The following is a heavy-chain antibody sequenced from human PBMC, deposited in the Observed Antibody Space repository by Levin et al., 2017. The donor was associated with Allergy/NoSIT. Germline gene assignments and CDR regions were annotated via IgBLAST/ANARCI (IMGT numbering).Heavy chain of an antibody. V-gene: IGHV5-51*03. J-gene: IGHJ6*02. CDR2: IYPGDPDI. CDR3: ARKPRSGRDTANGMDV. D-gene: IGHD2-15*01. CDR1: GFTFTSHW. Sequence: GASVKVSCEVSGFTFTSHWIAWVRQVPGKGLEWMGIIYPGDPDIRYSPSVQGQVTMSVDESTATAYLQWSSLKASDTAVYYCARKPRSGRDTANGMDVWGQGTAVNVS.